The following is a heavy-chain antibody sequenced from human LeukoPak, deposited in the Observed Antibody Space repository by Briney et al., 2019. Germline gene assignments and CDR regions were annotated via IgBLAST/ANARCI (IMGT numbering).Heavy chain of an antibody. J-gene: IGHJ4*02. Sequence: ASVKVSCTASGYTFTSYGISWVRQAPGQGLEWMGWISAYNGNTNYAQKLQGRVTMTTDTSTSTACMELRSLRSDDTAVYYCARGPGSNDILTGYYTFDYWGQGTLVTVSS. CDR3: ARGPGSNDILTGYYTFDY. CDR2: ISAYNGNT. CDR1: GYTFTSYG. V-gene: IGHV1-18*01. D-gene: IGHD3-9*01.